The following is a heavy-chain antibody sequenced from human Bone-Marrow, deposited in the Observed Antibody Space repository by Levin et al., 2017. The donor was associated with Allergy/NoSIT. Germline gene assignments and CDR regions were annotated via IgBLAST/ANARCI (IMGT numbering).Heavy chain of an antibody. CDR2: TYHSASL. Sequence: SQTLSLTCAVSGYSISSGYYWGWIRQPPGKGLEWIGSTYHSASLYYNPSLKSRVSISVDTSKNQFSLKLSSVTAADRALYYCARDVLGCSDTSCNSHCVSFDPWGQGTLVTVSS. D-gene: IGHD2-2*01. CDR1: GYSISSGYY. CDR3: ARDVLGCSDTSCNSHCVSFDP. V-gene: IGHV4-38-2*02. J-gene: IGHJ5*02.